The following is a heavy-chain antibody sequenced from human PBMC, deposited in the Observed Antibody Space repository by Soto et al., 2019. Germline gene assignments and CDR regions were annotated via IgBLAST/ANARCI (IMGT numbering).Heavy chain of an antibody. CDR3: AREGCSSTSCYPPYYYYGMDV. CDR1: GFTFSSYA. V-gene: IGHV3-23*01. J-gene: IGHJ6*02. D-gene: IGHD2-2*01. CDR2: ISGSGGST. Sequence: VGSLRLSCAASGFTFSSYAMSWVRQAPGKGLEWVSAISGSGGSTYYADSVKGRFTISRDNSKNTLYLQMNSLRAEDTAVYYCAREGCSSTSCYPPYYYYGMDVWGQGTTVTVSS.